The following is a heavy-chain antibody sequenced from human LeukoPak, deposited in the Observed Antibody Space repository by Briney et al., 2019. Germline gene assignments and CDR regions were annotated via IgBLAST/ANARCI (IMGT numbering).Heavy chain of an antibody. V-gene: IGHV4-31*03. J-gene: IGHJ4*02. CDR2: IYYSGST. CDR1: GGSISSGGYY. Sequence: SETLSLTCTVSGGSISSGGYYWSWIRQHPGKGLEWIGYIYYSGSTYYNPSLKSRVTISVDTSKNQFSLKLSSVTAADTAVYYCASLGSGTHTPLDYDYYYWGQGTLVTVSS. CDR3: ASLGSGTHTPLDYDYYY. D-gene: IGHD3-10*01.